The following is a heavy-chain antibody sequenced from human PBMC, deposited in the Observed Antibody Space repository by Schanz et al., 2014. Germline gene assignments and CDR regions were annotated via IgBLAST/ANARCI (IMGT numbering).Heavy chain of an antibody. J-gene: IGHJ4*02. D-gene: IGHD2-21*01. V-gene: IGHV3-33*08. CDR3: AREDCSATSCYFRY. Sequence: QVQLVESGGGVVQPGGSLRLSCAASGFTFDPYAMHWVRQAPGKGLEWVAVIRYDGRNKNFVESVKGRFTISRDNSNNTVYLQMNTLRAEDTAVYYCAREDCSATSCYFRYWGQGTLVTVSS. CDR2: IRYDGRNK. CDR1: GFTFDPYA.